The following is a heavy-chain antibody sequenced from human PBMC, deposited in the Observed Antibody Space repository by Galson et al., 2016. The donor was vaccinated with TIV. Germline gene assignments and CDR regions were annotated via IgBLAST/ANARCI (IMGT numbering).Heavy chain of an antibody. D-gene: IGHD1-26*01. J-gene: IGHJ2*01. CDR1: GGTFSNYA. CDR2: IIPILGIA. Sequence: SVKVSCKASGGTFSNYAISWVRQAPGQGLEWMERIIPILGIANYAEKIQGRATITADKSTSTAYMELSSLRSDDTAVYYCARGTEVGATAYWYFDLWGRGTLVTVSS. CDR3: ARGTEVGATAYWYFDL. V-gene: IGHV1-69*04.